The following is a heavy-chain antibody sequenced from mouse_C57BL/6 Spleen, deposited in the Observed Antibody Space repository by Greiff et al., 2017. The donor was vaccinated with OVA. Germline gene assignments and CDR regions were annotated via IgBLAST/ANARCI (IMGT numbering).Heavy chain of an antibody. D-gene: IGHD1-1*01. CDR1: GYTFTSYW. V-gene: IGHV1-61*01. CDR2: IYPSDSET. Sequence: VQLQQPGAELVRPGSSVKLSCKASGYTFTSYWMDWVKQRPGQGLEWIGNIYPSDSETHYNQKFKDKATLTVVKSSSTAYMQLSSLTSEDSAVYYCAIYYGSGAYWGQGTLVTVSA. J-gene: IGHJ3*01. CDR3: AIYYGSGAY.